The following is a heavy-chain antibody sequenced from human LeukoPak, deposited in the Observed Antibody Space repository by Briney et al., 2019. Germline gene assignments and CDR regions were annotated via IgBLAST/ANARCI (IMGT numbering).Heavy chain of an antibody. CDR2: IIPIFGTA. V-gene: IGHV1-69*01. CDR1: GGTFSSYA. Sequence: GASVKVSCKASGGTFSSYAISWVRQAPGQGLEWMGGIIPIFGTANYAQKFQGRVTITADESTSTAYTELSSLRSEDTAVYYCARDPGYCSSTSCYRGAFDIWGQGTMVTDSS. CDR3: ARDPGYCSSTSCYRGAFDI. J-gene: IGHJ3*02. D-gene: IGHD2-2*01.